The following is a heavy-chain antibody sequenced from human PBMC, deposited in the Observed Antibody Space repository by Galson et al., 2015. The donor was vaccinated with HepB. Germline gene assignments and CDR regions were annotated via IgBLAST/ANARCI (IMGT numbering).Heavy chain of an antibody. D-gene: IGHD2-2*01. CDR3: ASSGTRHYHFDY. Sequence: SLRLSCAASGFTFSSYGMHWVRQAPGKGLEWVAVIWYDGSNKYYADSVKGRFTISRDNSKNTLYLQMNSLRAEDTAVYYCASSGTRHYHFDYWGQGTLVTVSS. J-gene: IGHJ4*02. CDR1: GFTFSSYG. V-gene: IGHV3-33*01. CDR2: IWYDGSNK.